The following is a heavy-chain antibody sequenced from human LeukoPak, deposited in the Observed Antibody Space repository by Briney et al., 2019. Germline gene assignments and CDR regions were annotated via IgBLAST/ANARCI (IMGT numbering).Heavy chain of an antibody. V-gene: IGHV1-24*01. D-gene: IGHD3-10*01. CDR1: GYTLTELP. J-gene: IGHJ5*02. CDR2: FDPEDGET. CDR3: ATLGSGSYYKGWFDP. Sequence: EASVKVSCKVSGYTLTELPMHWVRQAPGKGLEWMGGFDPEDGETIYAQKFQGRVTMTEDTSTDTAYMELSSLRSEDTAVYYCATLGSGSYYKGWFDPWGQGTLVTVSS.